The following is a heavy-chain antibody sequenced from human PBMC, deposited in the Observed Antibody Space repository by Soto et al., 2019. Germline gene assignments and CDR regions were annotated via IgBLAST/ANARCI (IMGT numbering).Heavy chain of an antibody. Sequence: EVQVLESGGGLVQPGGSLRLSCAASGFTFSIYAMSWVRQAPGKGLEWVSDIDDSGRTYYADSVKGRFTISRDNSKNTVFLQMSRLIADDTAVYYGATLPYSGVLDCHAGVDVWGQGTTVTVSS. V-gene: IGHV3-23*01. J-gene: IGHJ6*02. CDR1: GFTFSIYA. CDR2: IDDSGRT. D-gene: IGHD1-26*01. CDR3: ATLPYSGVLDCHAGVDV.